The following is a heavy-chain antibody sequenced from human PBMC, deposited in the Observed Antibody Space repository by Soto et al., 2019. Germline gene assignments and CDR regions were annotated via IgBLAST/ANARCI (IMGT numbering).Heavy chain of an antibody. J-gene: IGHJ6*02. CDR1: GGSISSYY. CDR2: IYYSGST. CDR3: ARDGIRAQYCSGGSCYPKYYYYGMDV. D-gene: IGHD2-15*01. Sequence: SETLSLTCTVSGGSISSYYWSWIRQPPGKGLEWIGYIYYSGSTNYNPSLKSRVTISVDTSKNQFSLKLSSVTAADTAVYYCARDGIRAQYCSGGSCYPKYYYYGMDVWGQGTTVTVSS. V-gene: IGHV4-59*01.